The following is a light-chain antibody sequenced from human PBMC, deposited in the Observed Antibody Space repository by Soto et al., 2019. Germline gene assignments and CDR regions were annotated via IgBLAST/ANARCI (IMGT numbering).Light chain of an antibody. Sequence: EIVLTQSPGTLSLSPGERVTLSCRASQSISNNHLAWYQQKPGQAPRLLIHGTSNRATGIPDRFSGSGSGTDFTLTFTRLEPEDCAVYYCEYYGSSITFGGGTKV. CDR2: GTS. J-gene: IGKJ4*01. CDR1: QSISNNH. CDR3: EYYGSSIT. V-gene: IGKV3-20*01.